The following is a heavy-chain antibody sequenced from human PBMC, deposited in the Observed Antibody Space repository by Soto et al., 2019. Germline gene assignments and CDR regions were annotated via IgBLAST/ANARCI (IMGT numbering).Heavy chain of an antibody. J-gene: IGHJ4*02. Sequence: QVQLQESGPGLVKPSETLSLTCTVSDGSLITNYWSWIRQPPGKGLEWIGYIYYSGSTNYNPSLKSRVTISIDTSKNLFSLKLSSVTAADTAVYYCARAECSGGTCHWGFFDYWGQGTLVTVSS. CDR2: IYYSGST. V-gene: IGHV4-59*01. CDR3: ARAECSGGTCHWGFFDY. D-gene: IGHD2-15*01. CDR1: DGSLITNY.